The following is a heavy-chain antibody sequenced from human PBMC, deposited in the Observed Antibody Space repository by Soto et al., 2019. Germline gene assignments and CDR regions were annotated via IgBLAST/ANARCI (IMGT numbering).Heavy chain of an antibody. Sequence: SETLSLTCTVSGGSVSSGSYYWSWIRQPPGKGLEWIGYTYYSGSTNYNPSLKSRVTISVDTSKNQFSLKLSSVTAADTAVYYCARDTYYYGMDVWGQGTTVTVSS. J-gene: IGHJ6*02. V-gene: IGHV4-61*01. CDR2: TYYSGST. CDR1: GGSVSSGSYY. CDR3: ARDTYYYGMDV.